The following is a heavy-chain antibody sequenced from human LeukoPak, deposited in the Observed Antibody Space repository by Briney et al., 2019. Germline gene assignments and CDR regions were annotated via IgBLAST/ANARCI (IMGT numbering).Heavy chain of an antibody. V-gene: IGHV4-34*01. J-gene: IGHJ5*02. CDR2: INPSGST. CDR1: GGSFSDYY. Sequence: SETLSLTCAVYGGSFSDYYWSWIRQPPGKGLEWIGEINPSGSTNYSPSLKSRVTISVDTSKNQFSLKLSSVTAADTAVYYCARDPLRITMVRGVIIKVFPGGFDPWGQGTLVTVSS. D-gene: IGHD3-10*01. CDR3: ARDPLRITMVRGVIIKVFPGGFDP.